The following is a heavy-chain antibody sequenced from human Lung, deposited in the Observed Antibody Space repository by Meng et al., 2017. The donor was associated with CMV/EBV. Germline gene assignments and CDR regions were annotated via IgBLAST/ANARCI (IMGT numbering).Heavy chain of an antibody. CDR2: IKSDGSER. CDR3: ARGYYYVA. CDR1: RFSFGGVW. D-gene: IGHD3-10*02. Sequence: GEXXKISCTTSRFSFGGVWMNWVRQAPGKGLGWVANIKSDGSERYYVDSVKGRFTISRDNAKNSLYLQMKNLGVEDTAVYFFARGYYYVAWRHGTGVTVSS. J-gene: IGHJ3*01. V-gene: IGHV3-7*04.